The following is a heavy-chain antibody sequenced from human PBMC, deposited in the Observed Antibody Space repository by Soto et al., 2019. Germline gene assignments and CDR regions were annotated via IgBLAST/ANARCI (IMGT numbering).Heavy chain of an antibody. CDR1: GGSFSGYY. Sequence: SETLSLTCAVYGGSFSGYYWTWIRQPPGTGLEWIGEINHSGSTNYNPSLKSRVTISVDTSKNQFSLKLTSVTAADTAVYFCARDQLYYYDSFGRPLYGLDIWGQGTMVTVSS. CDR3: ARDQLYYYDSFGRPLYGLDI. J-gene: IGHJ3*02. V-gene: IGHV4-34*01. D-gene: IGHD3-22*01. CDR2: INHSGST.